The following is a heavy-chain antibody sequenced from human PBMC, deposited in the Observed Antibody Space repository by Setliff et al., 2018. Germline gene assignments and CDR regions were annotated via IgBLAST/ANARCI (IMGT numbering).Heavy chain of an antibody. CDR2: MNPNSGNT. CDR3: ARRLAGFRKSHSFDS. CDR1: GGTFRNYG. V-gene: IGHV1-8*02. D-gene: IGHD2-21*01. Sequence: ASVKVSCKASGGTFRNYGISWVRQAPGQGLEWMGWMNPNSGNTGYAQKFQGRVTMTRNTSISTAYMELSSLRSDDTAVYYCARRLAGFRKSHSFDSWGQGTLVTVSS. J-gene: IGHJ4*02.